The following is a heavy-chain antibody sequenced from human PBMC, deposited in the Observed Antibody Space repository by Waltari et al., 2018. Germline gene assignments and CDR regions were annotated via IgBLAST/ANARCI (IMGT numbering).Heavy chain of an antibody. D-gene: IGHD6-13*01. CDR2: IIPIFGTA. CDR1: GGTFSSYA. CDR3: ARGGIAAAGTPSPNFDY. J-gene: IGHJ4*02. V-gene: IGHV1-69*12. Sequence: QVQLGQSGAEVKKPGSSLKVSCKASGGTFSSYAISSVRQAPGLGLEWLGGIIPIFGTANYAQQFQGRVTITADESTSTAYMELSSLRSEDTAVYYCARGGIAAAGTPSPNFDYWGQGTLVTVSS.